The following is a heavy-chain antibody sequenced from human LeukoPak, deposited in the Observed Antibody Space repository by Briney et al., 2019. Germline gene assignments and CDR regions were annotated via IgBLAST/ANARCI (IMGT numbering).Heavy chain of an antibody. Sequence: GRSLRLSCAASGFTFSSYEINWVRQAPGKGLEWVSYISGSGSTIYYADSVRGRFTISRDNAKSSLYLQMNSLRAEDTAVYYCAKPFYDWFDPWGQGTLVTVSS. CDR2: ISGSGSTI. CDR1: GFTFSSYE. J-gene: IGHJ5*02. D-gene: IGHD3-3*02. CDR3: AKPFYDWFDP. V-gene: IGHV3-48*03.